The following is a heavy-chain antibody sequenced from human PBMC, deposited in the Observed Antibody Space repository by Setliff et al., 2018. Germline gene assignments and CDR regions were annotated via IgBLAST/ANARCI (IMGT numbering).Heavy chain of an antibody. CDR1: GYSISSGYI. CDR3: ARSFSRREKFLLDY. Sequence: TSETLSLTCTVSGYSISSGYIWSWIRQPPGKRLEWIGEINHSGSTNYNPSLKSRVTISVDTSKNQFSLKVSSVTAADTAVYYCARSFSRREKFLLDYWGQGALVTVS. V-gene: IGHV4-38-2*02. CDR2: INHSGST. J-gene: IGHJ4*02.